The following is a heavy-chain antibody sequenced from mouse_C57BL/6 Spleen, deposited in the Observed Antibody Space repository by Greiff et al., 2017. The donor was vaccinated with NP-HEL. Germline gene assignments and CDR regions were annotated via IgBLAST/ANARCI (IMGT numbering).Heavy chain of an antibody. CDR2: IYPGDGDT. V-gene: IGHV1-82*01. D-gene: IGHD2-3*01. CDR3: ARGRDGYYFRAMDY. CDR1: GYAFSSSW. J-gene: IGHJ4*01. Sequence: VQLKQSGPELVKPGASVKISCKASGYAFSSSWMNWVKQRPGKGLEWIGRIYPGDGDTNYNGKFKGKATLTADKSSSTAYMQLSSLTSEDSAVYFCARGRDGYYFRAMDYWGQGTSVTVSS.